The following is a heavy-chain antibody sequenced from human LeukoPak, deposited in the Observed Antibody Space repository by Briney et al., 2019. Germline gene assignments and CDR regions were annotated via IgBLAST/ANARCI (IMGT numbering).Heavy chain of an antibody. D-gene: IGHD5-18*01. CDR3: ARELWSFYYSDY. CDR1: GFTFDDYD. CDR2: INWNGGST. V-gene: IGHV3-20*04. J-gene: IGHJ4*02. Sequence: GGSLRLSCAASGFTFDDYDMSWVRRAPGKGLEWVSGINWNGGSTGYADSVKGRFTISRDNAKNSLYLQMNSLRAEDTAVYYCARELWSFYYSDYWGQGTLVTVSS.